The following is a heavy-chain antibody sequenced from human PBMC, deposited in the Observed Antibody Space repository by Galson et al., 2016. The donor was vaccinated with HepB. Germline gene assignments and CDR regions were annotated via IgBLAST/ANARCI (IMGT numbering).Heavy chain of an antibody. D-gene: IGHD6-19*01. Sequence: CAISGDSVSRNGAAWNWIRLSPSRGLEWLGRTYYNSKWYSNYAPSVKTRIIVIADTSKNQFSLQLKSVTPDDTALYYCARATSYSVQFNGVTVVGTGAFDIWGQGTLVTVSP. CDR2: TYYNSKWYS. J-gene: IGHJ3*02. CDR1: GDSVSRNGAA. V-gene: IGHV6-1*01. CDR3: ARATSYSVQFNGVTVVGTGAFDI.